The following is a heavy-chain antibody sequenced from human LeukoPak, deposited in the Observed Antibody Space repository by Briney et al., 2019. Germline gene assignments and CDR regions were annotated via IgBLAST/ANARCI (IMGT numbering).Heavy chain of an antibody. CDR1: GFTFDNYA. J-gene: IGHJ3*02. Sequence: TGRSLRLSCATSGFTFDNYAIHWVRQAPGKGLEWVAVISYDGSNEYYAESVKGRLTISRDSSKNTLYLQMNSLKTEDTAVYYCARTSRQWLTRHGFDIWGQGTMVTVSS. D-gene: IGHD6-19*01. CDR3: ARTSRQWLTRHGFDI. CDR2: ISYDGSNE. V-gene: IGHV3-30*04.